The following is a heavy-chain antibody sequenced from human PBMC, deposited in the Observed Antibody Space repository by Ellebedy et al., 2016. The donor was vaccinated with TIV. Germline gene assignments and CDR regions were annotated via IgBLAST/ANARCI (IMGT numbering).Heavy chain of an antibody. J-gene: IGHJ4*02. CDR2: INHSGRT. CDR3: ARGEGGYDPFDY. CDR1: GGSFSGYY. Sequence: MPSETLSLTCAVYGGSFSGYYWSRIRQPPGKGLEWIGEINHSGRTNYNPSLKSRVTISLDTSKNQFSLRLSSVTAADTAVYYCARGEGGYDPFDYWGQGTLVTVSS. V-gene: IGHV4-34*01. D-gene: IGHD5-12*01.